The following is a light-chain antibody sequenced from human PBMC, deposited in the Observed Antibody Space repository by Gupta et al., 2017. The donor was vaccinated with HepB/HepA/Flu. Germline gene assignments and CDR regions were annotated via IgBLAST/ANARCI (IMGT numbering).Light chain of an antibody. CDR2: GAS. V-gene: IGKV3-15*01. CDR3: QQYYNWPWT. CDR1: QSVSSN. Sequence: ETVMTQSPATLSVSPGERATLSCRASQSVSSNLAWYQHKPGQAPRLLVYGASTRATGIPARFSGSGSGTEFTLTISSLQSGDFAVYYCQQYYNWPWTFGQGTNVEIQ. J-gene: IGKJ1*01.